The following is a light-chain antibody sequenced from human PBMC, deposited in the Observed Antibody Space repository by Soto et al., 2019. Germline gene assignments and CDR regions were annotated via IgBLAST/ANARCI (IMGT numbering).Light chain of an antibody. J-gene: IGLJ1*01. CDR3: SSYTSSSTPYV. CDR1: SKDVGGYNY. V-gene: IGLV2-14*01. CDR2: EVS. Sequence: QSVLIQPASVCGCPGQSITISCIGTSKDVGGYNYVSWYQQHPGKDPKIIIYEVSNRPSGASNRFSGSKSGNTASLTISGLQAEDEADYYCSSYTSSSTPYVFGTGTKVTVL.